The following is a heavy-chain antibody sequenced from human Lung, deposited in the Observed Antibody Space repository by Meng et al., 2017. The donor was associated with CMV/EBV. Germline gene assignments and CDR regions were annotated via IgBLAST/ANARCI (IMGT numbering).Heavy chain of an antibody. CDR3: TRWRSGYYHYYSGMDV. V-gene: IGHV3-7*01. J-gene: IGHJ6*02. Sequence: SCAASGFTFSSFWMAWVRQAPGKGLEWVGNIKQDESEIEYVGSVKGRFTITRDNAKNSLFLQMNSLRAENTAVYYCTRWRSGYYHYYSGMDVWGQGXTVTVSS. D-gene: IGHD3-22*01. CDR1: GFTFSSFW. CDR2: IKQDESEI.